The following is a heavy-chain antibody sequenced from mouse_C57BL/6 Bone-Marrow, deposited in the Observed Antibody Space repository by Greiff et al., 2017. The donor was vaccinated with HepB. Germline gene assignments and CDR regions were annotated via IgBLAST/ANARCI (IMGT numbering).Heavy chain of an antibody. CDR3: ARWTAWFAY. Sequence: VQLKQSGPELVKPGASVKISCKASGYTFTDYYMNWVKQSHGKSLEWIGDINPNNGGTSYNQKFKGKATLTVDKSSSTAYMELRSLTSEDSAVYYCARWTAWFAYWGQGTLVTVSA. CDR1: GYTFTDYY. V-gene: IGHV1-26*01. J-gene: IGHJ3*01. CDR2: INPNNGGT.